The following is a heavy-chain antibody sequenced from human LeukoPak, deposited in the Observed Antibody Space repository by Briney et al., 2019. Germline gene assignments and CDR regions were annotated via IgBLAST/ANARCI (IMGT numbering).Heavy chain of an antibody. CDR2: IRSSIYGGTP. J-gene: IGHJ4*02. CDR3: SGEWGNGNDLRPDS. D-gene: IGHD1-1*01. V-gene: IGHV3-49*03. Sequence: PGRSLRLSCTSSGFTFREFAVSWFRQAPGKGLEWIGFIRSSIYGGTPKAAASVKGRFIFSRDDSKGVAYLRMNSLKTDDTAVYYCSGEWGNGNDLRPDSWGQGTLVTVSS. CDR1: GFTFREFA.